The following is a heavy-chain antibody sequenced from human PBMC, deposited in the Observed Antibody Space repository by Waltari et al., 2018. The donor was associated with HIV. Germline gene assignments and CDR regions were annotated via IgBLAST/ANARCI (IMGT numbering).Heavy chain of an antibody. CDR1: GFTFHYHG. Sequence: QVQLVQSGGGVVHPGTALRLSCAASGFTFHYHGMHWVRQAPGKGLEWVALISYDRSNKYYADSVKGRFTISRDNSKKTVYLQMNSLRPEDTAVYYCAKDWAFFQAGYSIIWGQGTLVTVSS. V-gene: IGHV3-30*18. CDR2: ISYDRSNK. D-gene: IGHD6-13*01. J-gene: IGHJ4*02. CDR3: AKDWAFFQAGYSII.